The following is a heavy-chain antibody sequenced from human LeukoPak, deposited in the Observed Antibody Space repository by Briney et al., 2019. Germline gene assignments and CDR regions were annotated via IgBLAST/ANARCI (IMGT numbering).Heavy chain of an antibody. CDR1: GGSISSYY. Sequence: SETLSLTCTVSGGSISSYYWSWVRQPPGKGLEWVGDIYYSGSTNYSPSVKSRVTISVDTTNNHFPMTLSSVTPADTAVYYCARHIGYCSSSGSYYSHYYGMDVWGQGTTVTVSS. V-gene: IGHV4-59*08. J-gene: IGHJ6*02. CDR3: ARHIGYCSSSGSYYSHYYGMDV. CDR2: IYYSGST. D-gene: IGHD3-10*01.